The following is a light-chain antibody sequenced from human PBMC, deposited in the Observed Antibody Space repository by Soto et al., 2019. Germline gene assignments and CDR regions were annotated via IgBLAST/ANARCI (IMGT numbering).Light chain of an antibody. CDR1: SSDVGGYNY. CDR3: TSYRSSSTYV. Sequence: QSALTQPASVSGSPGQSITISCTGTSSDVGGYNYVSWYQQHPGKAPKLMIYDVSNRPSVVSNRFSGSKSGNTASLTISGLQAEDEADYYCTSYRSSSTYVFGTGTKVTVL. V-gene: IGLV2-14*01. J-gene: IGLJ1*01. CDR2: DVS.